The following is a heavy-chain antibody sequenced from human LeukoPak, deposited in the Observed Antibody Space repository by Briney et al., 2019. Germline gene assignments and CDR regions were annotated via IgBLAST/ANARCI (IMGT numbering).Heavy chain of an antibody. J-gene: IGHJ6*02. Sequence: GGSLRLSCAASGFTFSNAWMSWVRQAPGKGLEWVGRIKSKTDGGTTDYAAPVKGRFTISRDDSKNTLYLQMNGLKTEDTAVYYCTTRATAHYYYYYGMDVWGQGTTVTVSS. D-gene: IGHD1-26*01. CDR2: IKSKTDGGTT. V-gene: IGHV3-15*01. CDR1: GFTFSNAW. CDR3: TTRATAHYYYYYGMDV.